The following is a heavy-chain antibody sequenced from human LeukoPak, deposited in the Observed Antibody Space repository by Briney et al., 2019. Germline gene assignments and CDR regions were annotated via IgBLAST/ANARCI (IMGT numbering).Heavy chain of an antibody. D-gene: IGHD6-13*01. CDR3: ARLYSSSWYDWQLLVY. CDR1: GFTFSSYA. J-gene: IGHJ4*02. CDR2: ISGSGSST. V-gene: IGHV3-23*01. Sequence: GGSLRLSCAASGFTFSSYAMSWVRQAPGKGLEWVSAISGSGSSTYYADSVKGRFTISRDNSKNTLYLQMNSLRAEDTAVYYCARLYSSSWYDWQLLVYWGQGTLVTVSS.